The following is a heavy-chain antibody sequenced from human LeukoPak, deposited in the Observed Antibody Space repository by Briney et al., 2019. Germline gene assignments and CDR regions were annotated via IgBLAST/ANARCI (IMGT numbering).Heavy chain of an antibody. Sequence: ASVKVSYKASGYTFTGYYMHWVRQAPGQGLEWMGWINPNSGGTNYAQKFQGRVTMTRDTSISTAYMELSRLGSDDTAVYYCARVYYSSSYDYWYFDLWGRGTLVTVSS. V-gene: IGHV1-2*02. CDR1: GYTFTGYY. D-gene: IGHD6-13*01. J-gene: IGHJ2*01. CDR2: INPNSGGT. CDR3: ARVYYSSSYDYWYFDL.